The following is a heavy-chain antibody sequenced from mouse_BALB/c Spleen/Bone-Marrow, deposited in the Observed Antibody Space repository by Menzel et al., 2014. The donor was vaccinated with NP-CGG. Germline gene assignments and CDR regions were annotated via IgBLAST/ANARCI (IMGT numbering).Heavy chain of an antibody. D-gene: IGHD4-1*01. V-gene: IGHV5-17*02. J-gene: IGHJ2*01. CDR1: GFTFSSFG. CDR2: ISSGSSTI. CDR3: TRGGNWDDFDS. Sequence: EVKLMESGGGLVQPGGSRKLSCAASGFTFSSFGMHWVRQAPEKGLEWVAYISSGSSTIFYADTVKGRFTVSRDNPKNTLFLQMTSLRSEDTAMCFCTRGGNWDDFDSWGQGTTLTVSS.